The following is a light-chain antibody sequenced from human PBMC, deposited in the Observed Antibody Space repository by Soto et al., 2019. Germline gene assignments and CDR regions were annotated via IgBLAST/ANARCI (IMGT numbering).Light chain of an antibody. CDR3: SSYAGSSNV. V-gene: IGLV2-8*01. CDR2: EVN. J-gene: IGLJ1*01. Sequence: QSVLTQPPSASGSPGQSGAISCTGTSSDVGGYNYVSWYQQHPGKAPKLMIYEVNKRPSGVPDRFSGSKSGNTASLTVSGLQAEDEADYYCSSYAGSSNVFGTGTKLTV. CDR1: SSDVGGYNY.